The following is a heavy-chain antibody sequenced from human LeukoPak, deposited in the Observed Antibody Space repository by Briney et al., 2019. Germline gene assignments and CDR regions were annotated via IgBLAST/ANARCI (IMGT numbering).Heavy chain of an antibody. CDR2: INHSGNT. CDR3: VTEPGYCTGGRCYGGWFDP. CDR1: GGSFSGYY. J-gene: IGHJ5*02. Sequence: KPSETLSLTCAVYGGSFSGYYWSWIRQAPGKGLEWIGEINHSGNTNYNPSLKSRVTIPVDTSKNQFSLKLSSVTAADTAVYYCVTEPGYCTGGRCYGGWFDPWGQGTLVTVSS. V-gene: IGHV4-34*01. D-gene: IGHD2-15*01.